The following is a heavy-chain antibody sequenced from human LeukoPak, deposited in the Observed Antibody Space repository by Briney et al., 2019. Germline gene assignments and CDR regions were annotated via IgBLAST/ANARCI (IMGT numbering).Heavy chain of an antibody. J-gene: IGHJ5*02. CDR2: ISSSGSTI. V-gene: IGHV3-11*01. CDR3: ARDPSTVTTFWFDP. Sequence: GGSLRLSCAASGFTFSDYYMSWIRQAPGKGLEWVSYISSSGSTIYYADSVKGRFTISRDNAKNSLYQQMNSLRAEDTAVYYCARDPSTVTTFWFDPWGQGTLVTVSS. D-gene: IGHD4-17*01. CDR1: GFTFSDYY.